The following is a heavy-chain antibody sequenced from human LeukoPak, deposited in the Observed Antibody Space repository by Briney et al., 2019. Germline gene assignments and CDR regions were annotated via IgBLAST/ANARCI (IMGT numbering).Heavy chain of an antibody. CDR1: GYTLTGYY. Sequence: ASVKVSCKASGYTLTGYYMHWVRQAPGQGLEWMGWINPNSGGTNYAQKFQGRVTMTRDTSISTAYMELSRLRSDDTAVYYCARDHSGVVVITTGGFDYWGQGTLVTVSS. J-gene: IGHJ4*02. V-gene: IGHV1-2*02. D-gene: IGHD3-22*01. CDR2: INPNSGGT. CDR3: ARDHSGVVVITTGGFDY.